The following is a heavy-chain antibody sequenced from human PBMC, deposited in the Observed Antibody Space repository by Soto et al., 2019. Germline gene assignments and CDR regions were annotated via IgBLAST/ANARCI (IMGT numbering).Heavy chain of an antibody. V-gene: IGHV1-69*06. Sequence: QVQLVQSGAEVKKPGSSVNVSCKGSGATFTSYGVIWVRQAPGQGLEWMGGIIAIFDKANYARKFQARLTITADKSTSTAFMELRSLRSDDTAVYYLARAGIYSDYFTGAQYPWGKGTLVTVSS. D-gene: IGHD4-17*01. CDR1: GATFTSYG. CDR3: ARAGIYSDYFTGAQYP. J-gene: IGHJ5*02. CDR2: IIAIFDKA.